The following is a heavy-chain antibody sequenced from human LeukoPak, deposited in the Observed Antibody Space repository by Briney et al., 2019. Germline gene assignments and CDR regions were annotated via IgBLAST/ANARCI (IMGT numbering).Heavy chain of an antibody. D-gene: IGHD2-2*02. Sequence: PGGSLRLSCTASEFTFSAYSMNWVRQTPGKGLEWVSAISGRGDTTYYADCVNGRFTISRDNAKHSLYLQMNSLRAEDTAVYYCARDLAGGDIVVVPAAIPVLDYYYYMDVWGKGTTVTVSS. CDR3: ARDLAGGDIVVVPAAIPVLDYYYYMDV. J-gene: IGHJ6*03. CDR1: EFTFSAYS. CDR2: ISGRGDTT. V-gene: IGHV3-21*06.